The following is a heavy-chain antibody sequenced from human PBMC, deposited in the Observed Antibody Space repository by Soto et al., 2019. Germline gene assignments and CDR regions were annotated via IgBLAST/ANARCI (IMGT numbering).Heavy chain of an antibody. J-gene: IGHJ4*02. CDR3: ARANYYDSSGYQPRLDY. V-gene: IGHV4-30-2*01. Sequence: SETLSLTCAVSGGSIRSGGYSWSWIRQPPGKGLEWIGYIYHSGSTYYNPSLKSRVTISVDRSKNQFSLKLSSVTAADTAVYYCARANYYDSSGYQPRLDYWGQGTLVTVSS. CDR1: GGSIRSGGYS. CDR2: IYHSGST. D-gene: IGHD3-22*01.